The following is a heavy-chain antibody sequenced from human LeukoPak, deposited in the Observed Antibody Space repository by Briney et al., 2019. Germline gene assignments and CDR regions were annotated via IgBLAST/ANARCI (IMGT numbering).Heavy chain of an antibody. CDR1: GESFGAYY. Sequence: PSETLSLTCAVYGESFGAYYWSWIRQPPGKGLEWIGEINHGGSTNYNPSLKSRVTLSVDTSKNQFSLNLTSVTAADTAVYYCARGLGGRDDYWGQGTLVTVSS. D-gene: IGHD1-26*01. CDR2: INHGGST. CDR3: ARGLGGRDDY. V-gene: IGHV4-34*01. J-gene: IGHJ4*02.